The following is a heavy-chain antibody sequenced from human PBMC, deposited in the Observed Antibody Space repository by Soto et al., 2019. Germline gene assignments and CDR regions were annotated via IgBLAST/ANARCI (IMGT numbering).Heavy chain of an antibody. V-gene: IGHV4-59*01. J-gene: IGHJ4*02. CDR3: AAGEASSRNLAPYYLDF. CDR1: GGSMRNYF. CDR2: IHYSGTT. Sequence: SETLSLTCTVSGGSMRNYFWTWIRQPPGKGLEWIGYIHYSGTTSFFPSYNPSLRSRVTISEDTSKNQFSLKLLSVTTADTAVYFCAAGEASSRNLAPYYLDFWGQVTLVTVSS. D-gene: IGHD6-13*01.